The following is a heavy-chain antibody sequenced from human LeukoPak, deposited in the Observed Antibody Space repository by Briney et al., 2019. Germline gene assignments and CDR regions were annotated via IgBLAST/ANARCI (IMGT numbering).Heavy chain of an antibody. CDR3: ARVDVHSRNAFDI. CDR2: IKQDGSEK. D-gene: IGHD6-13*01. J-gene: IGHJ3*02. V-gene: IGHV3-7*01. CDR1: GFTFSSYW. Sequence: GGSLRLSCAASGFTFSSYWMIWVRQAPGKGLEWVANIKQDGSEKYYVDSVKGRFTISRDNAKNSLYLQMNSLRAEDTAVYYCARVDVHSRNAFDIWGQGTMVTVSS.